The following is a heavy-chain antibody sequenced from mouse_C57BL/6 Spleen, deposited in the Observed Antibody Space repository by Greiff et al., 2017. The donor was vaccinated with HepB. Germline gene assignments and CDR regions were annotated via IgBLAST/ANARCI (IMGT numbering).Heavy chain of an antibody. J-gene: IGHJ4*01. D-gene: IGHD1-1*01. Sequence: EVKLEQSGGGLVQPGGSLKLSCAASGFTFSDYYMYWVRQTPEKRLEWVAYISNGGGSTYYPDTVKGRFTISRDNAKNTLYLQMSRLKSEDTAMYYCGRHEVRDAMDYWGQGTSVTVSS. CDR3: GRHEVRDAMDY. V-gene: IGHV5-12*01. CDR1: GFTFSDYY. CDR2: ISNGGGST.